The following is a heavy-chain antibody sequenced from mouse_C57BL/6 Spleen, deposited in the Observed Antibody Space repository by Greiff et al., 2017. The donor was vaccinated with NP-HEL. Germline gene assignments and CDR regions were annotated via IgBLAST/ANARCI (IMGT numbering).Heavy chain of an antibody. CDR1: GYSITSGYY. V-gene: IGHV3-6*01. CDR3: ASRTTVVYFDY. CDR2: ISYDGSN. J-gene: IGHJ2*01. Sequence: ESGPGLVKPSQSLSLTCSVTGYSITSGYYWNWIRQFPGNKLEWMGYISYDGSNNYNPSLKNRISITRDTSKNQFFLKLNSVTTEDTATYYCASRTTVVYFDYWGQGTTLTVSS. D-gene: IGHD1-1*01.